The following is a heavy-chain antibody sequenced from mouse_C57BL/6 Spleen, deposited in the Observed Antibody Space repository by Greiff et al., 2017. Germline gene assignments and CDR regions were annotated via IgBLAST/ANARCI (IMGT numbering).Heavy chain of an antibody. CDR3: ARDGYYNY. Sequence: EVKLMESGGGLVKPGGSLTLSCAASGFTFSDYGMHWVRQAPEKGLEWVAYISSGSSTIYYADTVKGRFLISRDNAKNTLFLQMTSLRSEDTAMYYCARDGYYNYWGQGTTLTVSS. CDR2: ISSGSSTI. V-gene: IGHV5-17*01. J-gene: IGHJ2*01. CDR1: GFTFSDYG. D-gene: IGHD2-3*01.